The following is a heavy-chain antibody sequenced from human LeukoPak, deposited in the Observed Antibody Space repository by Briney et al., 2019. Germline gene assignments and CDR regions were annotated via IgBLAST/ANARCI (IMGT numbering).Heavy chain of an antibody. CDR3: AHYYGSGTPVNWFDP. D-gene: IGHD3-10*01. V-gene: IGHV1-69*05. J-gene: IGHJ5*02. CDR2: IIPIFGTA. Sequence: ASVKVSCKASGGTFSSYAISWVRQAPGQGLEWMGGIIPIFGTANYAQKFQGRVTITTDESTSTAYMELSSLTSEDTAVYYCAHYYGSGTPVNWFDPWGQGTLVTVSS. CDR1: GGTFSSYA.